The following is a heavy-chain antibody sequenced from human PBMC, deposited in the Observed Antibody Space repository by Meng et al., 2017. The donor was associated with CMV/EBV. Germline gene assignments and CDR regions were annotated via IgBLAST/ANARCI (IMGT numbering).Heavy chain of an antibody. CDR1: GFTFDDYA. Sequence: GGSLRLSCAASGFTFDDYAMHWVRQAPGKGLEWVSVISWNSGSIGYADSVKGRFTISRDNAKNSLYLQMNSLRAEDTALYYCAKGGPSPIEAVGLVDYWGQGT. CDR3: AKGGPSPIEAVGLVDY. CDR2: ISWNSGSI. J-gene: IGHJ4*02. D-gene: IGHD6-13*01. V-gene: IGHV3-9*01.